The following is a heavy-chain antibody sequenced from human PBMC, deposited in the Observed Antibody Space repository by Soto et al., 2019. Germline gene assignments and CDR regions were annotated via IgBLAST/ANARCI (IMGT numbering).Heavy chain of an antibody. D-gene: IGHD1-26*01. CDR1: GFTFSSYG. J-gene: IGHJ4*02. Sequence: QVQLVESGGGVVQPGRSVRLSCAASGFTFSSYGMHWVRQARGKGLEWVAVIWYDGSNKYYADSVKGRFTISRDNSKNTLYLQMNSLRAEDTAVYYCARGAYSGSYNLVYWGQGTLVTVSS. CDR3: ARGAYSGSYNLVY. CDR2: IWYDGSNK. V-gene: IGHV3-33*01.